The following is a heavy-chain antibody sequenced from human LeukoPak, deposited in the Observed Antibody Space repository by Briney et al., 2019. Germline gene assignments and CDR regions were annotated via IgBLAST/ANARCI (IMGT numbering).Heavy chain of an antibody. J-gene: IGHJ4*02. CDR3: ARGFYDSSGYGIDY. CDR2: IYTSGST. V-gene: IGHV4-61*02. Sequence: SETLSLTCTVSGGSISSGSYYWSWIRQPAGKGLEWIGRIYTSGSTNYNPSLKSRVTISVDTSKNQFSLKLSSVTAADTAVYYCARGFYDSSGYGIDYWGQGTLVTVSS. D-gene: IGHD3-22*01. CDR1: GGSISSGSYY.